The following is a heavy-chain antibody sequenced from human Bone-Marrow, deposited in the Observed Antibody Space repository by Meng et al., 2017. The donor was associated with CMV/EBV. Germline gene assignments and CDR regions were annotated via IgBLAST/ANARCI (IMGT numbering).Heavy chain of an antibody. J-gene: IGHJ5*02. Sequence: ASVKVSCKASGYTFTSYYMHWVRQAPGQGLEWMGWINPNSGGTNYAQKFQGRVTMTRDTSISTAYMELSRLRSDDTAVYYCASQIVVVPAAKYHNWFNPWARGPVAPFP. D-gene: IGHD2-2*01. CDR1: GYTFTSYY. CDR2: INPNSGGT. CDR3: ASQIVVVPAAKYHNWFNP. V-gene: IGHV1-2*02.